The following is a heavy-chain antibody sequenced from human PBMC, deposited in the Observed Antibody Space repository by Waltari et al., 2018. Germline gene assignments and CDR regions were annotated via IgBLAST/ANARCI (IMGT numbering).Heavy chain of an antibody. V-gene: IGHV4-4*02. Sequence: QVQLQESGPGLVTPSGTLSLTCDVSGGSISTNNWWSWVRQSPGKGLEWIGEIYHGGTTTYNPSLKSRVTMSVDKSQNQFSLKLSSVTAADTAIYYCARYVYGDYFVEYWGQGTLVTVSS. J-gene: IGHJ4*02. D-gene: IGHD4-17*01. CDR1: GGSISTNNW. CDR2: IYHGGTT. CDR3: ARYVYGDYFVEY.